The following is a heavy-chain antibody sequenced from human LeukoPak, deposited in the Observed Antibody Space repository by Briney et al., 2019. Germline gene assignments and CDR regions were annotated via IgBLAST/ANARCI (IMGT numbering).Heavy chain of an antibody. CDR2: ISPNSGGT. D-gene: IGHD4-17*01. J-gene: IGHJ4*02. CDR3: AKNRAGDYADY. Sequence: ASVKISCKASGYTFTDYYVHWARQAPGQGLEWMGRISPNSGGTNYAQKFRGRLTVTRDTSICTAYMELSSLRSDDTAVYYCAKNRAGDYADYWGQGTLVTVSS. V-gene: IGHV1-2*06. CDR1: GYTFTDYY.